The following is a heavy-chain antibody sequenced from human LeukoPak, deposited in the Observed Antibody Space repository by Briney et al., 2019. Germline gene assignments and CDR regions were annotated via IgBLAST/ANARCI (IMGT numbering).Heavy chain of an antibody. V-gene: IGHV1-2*02. CDR2: INPNSGGT. J-gene: IGHJ4*02. Sequence: ASVKVSCKASGYTFTGYYMHWVRQAPGQGLEWMGWINPNSGGTNYAQKFQGRVTMTRDTSISTAYMELRSLRSDDTAVYYCASGDSEWELPPSGYWGQGTLVTVSS. D-gene: IGHD1-26*01. CDR1: GYTFTGYY. CDR3: ASGDSEWELPPSGY.